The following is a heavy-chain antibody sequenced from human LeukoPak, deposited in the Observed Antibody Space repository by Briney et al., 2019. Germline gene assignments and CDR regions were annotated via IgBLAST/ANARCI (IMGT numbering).Heavy chain of an antibody. CDR1: GGSISSSCYY. CDR2: IYRSGSS. V-gene: IGHV4-61*02. Sequence: SETLSLTCTISGGSISSSCYYWNWIRRPAGKGLELIGRIYRSGSSNYNPSLKSRVTVSVDTAKHQFSLELSSVTAADTAVYYCAREGLNMVRGVIPKEAWGWFDPWGQGTLVTVSS. D-gene: IGHD3-10*01. CDR3: AREGLNMVRGVIPKEAWGWFDP. J-gene: IGHJ5*02.